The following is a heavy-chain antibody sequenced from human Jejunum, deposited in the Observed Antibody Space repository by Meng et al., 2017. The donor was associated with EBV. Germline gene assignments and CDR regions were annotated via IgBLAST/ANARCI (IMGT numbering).Heavy chain of an antibody. Sequence: ELQLVESGGGLVQPGGSLRLSCAACGFTFSIYGMSWARQAPGKGLEWVSTITGSGDGTYYAGSVKGRFTISRDNSKNTLYLQMNGLTAEDTAIYYCAKRSPVIQGVISYYFDYWGQGTLVTVSS. CDR1: GFTFSIYG. CDR3: AKRSPVIQGVISYYFDY. CDR2: ITGSGDGT. J-gene: IGHJ4*02. D-gene: IGHD3-10*01. V-gene: IGHV3-23*04.